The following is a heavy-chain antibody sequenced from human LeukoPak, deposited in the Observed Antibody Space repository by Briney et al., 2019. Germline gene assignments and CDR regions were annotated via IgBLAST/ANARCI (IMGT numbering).Heavy chain of an antibody. CDR3: ARDPGSSSFDY. J-gene: IGHJ4*02. Sequence: PGGSLRLSCAASGFTFSRSTMAWVRQAPGEGLEFVANINQDGSVKNYVGSVKGRFTISRDNAKNSLYLQMSSLRADDTAVYYCARDPGSSSFDYWGQGTLVTVSS. D-gene: IGHD6-13*01. CDR1: GFTFSRST. CDR2: INQDGSVK. V-gene: IGHV3-7*01.